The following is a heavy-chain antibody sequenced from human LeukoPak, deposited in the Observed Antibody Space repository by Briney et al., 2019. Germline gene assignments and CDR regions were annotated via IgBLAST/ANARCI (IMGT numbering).Heavy chain of an antibody. V-gene: IGHV3-23*01. CDR2: IPGSGGAT. CDR1: GFTFSSYA. CDR3: ARARPWDSSRSYYFGTDV. D-gene: IGHD3-22*01. Sequence: SGGSLRLSCEASGFTFSSYAIRWVRQVPGTGLEWVSSIPGSGGATYYADSVRGRFSISRDSSKNTVYLQMNSLRDEDTAVYYCARARPWDSSRSYYFGTDVWGHGTTVTVSS. J-gene: IGHJ6*02.